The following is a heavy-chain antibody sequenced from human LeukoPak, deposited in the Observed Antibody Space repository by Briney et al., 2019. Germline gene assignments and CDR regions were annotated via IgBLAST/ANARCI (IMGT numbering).Heavy chain of an antibody. CDR1: SGSISNPTW. D-gene: IGHD3-3*01. V-gene: IGHV4-4*02. J-gene: IGHJ6*03. Sequence: SGTLSLTCTVSSGSISNPTWWSWVRQSPGKGLEWIGEIYHSGDTNFNPSLKSRVSISLDKSRNEFSLKLSSVTAADTAVYYCARVKIKGGITIFKEYHYMDVWGKGTTVTVSS. CDR3: ARVKIKGGITIFKEYHYMDV. CDR2: IYHSGDT.